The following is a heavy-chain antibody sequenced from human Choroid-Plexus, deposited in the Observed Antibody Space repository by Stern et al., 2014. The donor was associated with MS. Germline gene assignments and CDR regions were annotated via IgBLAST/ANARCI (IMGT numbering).Heavy chain of an antibody. D-gene: IGHD2/OR15-2a*01. J-gene: IGHJ5*02. CDR2: VSYDGSNK. V-gene: IGHV3-30*18. CDR3: AKDRQYLTYFFDH. CDR1: GFTLGSCA. Sequence: VPLVESGGGVVQPGRPLRLSCVASGFTLGSCAMHWVRQAPGKGLAWVAGVSYDGSNKYYADSVKGRFTISRDNSQNTLYMQMSSLRPEDTAVYYCAKDRQYLTYFFDHWGQGSLVTVSS.